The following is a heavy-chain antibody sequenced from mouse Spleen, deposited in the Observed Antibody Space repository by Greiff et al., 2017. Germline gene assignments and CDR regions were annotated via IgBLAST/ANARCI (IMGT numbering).Heavy chain of an antibody. CDR1: GYTFTSYW. V-gene: IGHV1-64*01. CDR3: ARKEVGRGGFDY. D-gene: IGHD4-1*01. Sequence: QVQLQQSGAELVKPGASVKLSCKASGYTFTSYWMHWVKQRPGQGLEWIGMIHPNSGSTNYNEKFKSKATLTVDKSSSTAYMQLSSLTSEDSAVYYCARKEVGRGGFDYWGQGTTLTVSS. J-gene: IGHJ2*01. CDR2: IHPNSGST.